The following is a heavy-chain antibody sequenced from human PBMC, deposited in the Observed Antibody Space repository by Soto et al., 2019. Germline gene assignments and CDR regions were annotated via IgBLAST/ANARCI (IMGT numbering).Heavy chain of an antibody. CDR1: GGSISGYY. J-gene: IGHJ5*02. CDR2: IYYTGNT. Sequence: SETLSLTCTVSGGSISGYYWSWIRQPPGKGLDYIGYIYYTGNTNYNPSLKSRVTMSVDTSKNQFSLKRSSVTAADTAVYFCARGLHYYDSGSHGFRFDPWGQGTLVTVSS. D-gene: IGHD3-10*01. V-gene: IGHV4-59*08. CDR3: ARGLHYYDSGSHGFRFDP.